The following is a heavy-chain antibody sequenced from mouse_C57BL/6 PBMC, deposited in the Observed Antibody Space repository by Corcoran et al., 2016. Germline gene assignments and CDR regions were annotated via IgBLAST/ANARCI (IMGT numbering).Heavy chain of an antibody. CDR2: INPNNGGT. Sequence: VQLQQSGPELVKPGASVKISCKASGYTFTDYYMNWVKQSHGKSLEWIGDINPNNGGTSYNQKFKGKATLTVDKSSSTAYMELRSLTSEDSAVYYCARREGYDCLFDVWGTATMFTVSS. CDR3: ARREGYDCLFDV. CDR1: GYTFTDYY. J-gene: IGHJ1*03. V-gene: IGHV1-26*01. D-gene: IGHD2-2*01.